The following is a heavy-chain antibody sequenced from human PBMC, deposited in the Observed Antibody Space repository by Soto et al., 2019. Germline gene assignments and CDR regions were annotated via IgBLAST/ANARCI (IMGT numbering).Heavy chain of an antibody. Sequence: TSETLSLTCTVSGGSVSSGSYYWSWIRQPPGKGLEWIGYIYYSGSTNYNPSLKSRVTISVDTSKNQFSLKLSSVTAADTAVYYCATQYYYGSGIRNYYYGMDVWGQGTTVTAP. CDR2: IYYSGST. CDR3: ATQYYYGSGIRNYYYGMDV. CDR1: GGSVSSGSYY. J-gene: IGHJ6*02. V-gene: IGHV4-61*01. D-gene: IGHD3-10*01.